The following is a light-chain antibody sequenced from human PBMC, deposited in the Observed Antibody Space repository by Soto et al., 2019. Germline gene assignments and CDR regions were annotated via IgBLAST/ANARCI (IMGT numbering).Light chain of an antibody. V-gene: IGLV1-40*01. J-gene: IGLJ1*01. CDR1: SSNIGAGYD. CDR3: QTYDSSLSGIFA. Sequence: QSVLTQPPSLSGAPGQRVTISCTGSSSNIGAGYDVHWYQQLPGTAPKLLIFGNGNRPSGVPDRFSGSKSDTSASLAITGLQAEDEADYYCQTYDSSLSGIFAFGTGTKVTVL. CDR2: GNG.